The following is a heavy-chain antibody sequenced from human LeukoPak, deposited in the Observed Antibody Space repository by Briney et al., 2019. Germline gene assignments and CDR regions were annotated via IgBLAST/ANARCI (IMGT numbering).Heavy chain of an antibody. D-gene: IGHD1-26*01. V-gene: IGHV3-48*02. Sequence: GGSLRLSCAASGFTFSSYTMNWVRQAPGKGLEWISYISSGSSTIHYADSVKGRFTISRDNAENSLYLQMNSLRDEDTAVYYCARGGFSGSCCFDYWGQGTLVTVSS. J-gene: IGHJ4*02. CDR2: ISSGSSTI. CDR1: GFTFSSYT. CDR3: ARGGFSGSCCFDY.